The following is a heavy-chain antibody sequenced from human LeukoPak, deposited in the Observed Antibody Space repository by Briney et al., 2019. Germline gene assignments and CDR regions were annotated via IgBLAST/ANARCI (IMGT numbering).Heavy chain of an antibody. Sequence: PGGSLRLSCAASGFIFSSYSMNWVRQAPGKGLEWVSSISSSSTYIYYADSVKGRFTISRDNAKNSLYLQMNSLRAEDTAVYYCAELGITMIGGVWGKGTTVTISS. V-gene: IGHV3-21*01. CDR3: AELGITMIGGV. CDR1: GFIFSSYS. CDR2: ISSSSTYI. J-gene: IGHJ6*04. D-gene: IGHD3-10*02.